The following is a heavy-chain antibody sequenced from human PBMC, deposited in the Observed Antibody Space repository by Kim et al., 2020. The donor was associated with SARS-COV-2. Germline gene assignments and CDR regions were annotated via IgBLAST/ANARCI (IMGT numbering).Heavy chain of an antibody. V-gene: IGHV4-59*01. CDR3: ARVRLVGDYSSSYFDY. J-gene: IGHJ4*02. D-gene: IGHD6-6*01. Sequence: SLKSRVTISVDTSKNQFSLKLSSVTAADTAVYYCARVRLVGDYSSSYFDYWGQGTLVTVSS.